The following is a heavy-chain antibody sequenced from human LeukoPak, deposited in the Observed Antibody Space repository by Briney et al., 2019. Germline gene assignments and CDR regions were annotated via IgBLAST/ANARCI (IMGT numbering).Heavy chain of an antibody. CDR3: ARDNSVEDTAWWLDP. D-gene: IGHD4-23*01. CDR1: GYTFTGYY. V-gene: IGHV1-46*01. Sequence: ASVKVSCKASGYTFTGYYMHWVRQAPGQGLEWMGIINPSGGSTSYAQKFQGRVTMTRDMSTSTHYKELSSLRSEDTAVYYCARDNSVEDTAWWLDPWGQGTLVTVSS. J-gene: IGHJ5*02. CDR2: INPSGGST.